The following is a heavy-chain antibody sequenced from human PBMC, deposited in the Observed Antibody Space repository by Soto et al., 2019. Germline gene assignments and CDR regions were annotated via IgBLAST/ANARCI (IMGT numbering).Heavy chain of an antibody. J-gene: IGHJ5*01. CDR3: AKVAHSSGFDY. Sequence: QVQLVESGGGVVQPGRSLRLSCAASGFTFSSYGMHWVRQAPGTGLEWVAVISYDGSNKYYADSVKGRFTISRDNSKNTLYLQMNSLRAEDTAVYYCAKVAHSSGFDYWGHGTLVTVSS. CDR2: ISYDGSNK. V-gene: IGHV3-30*18. CDR1: GFTFSSYG. D-gene: IGHD6-19*01.